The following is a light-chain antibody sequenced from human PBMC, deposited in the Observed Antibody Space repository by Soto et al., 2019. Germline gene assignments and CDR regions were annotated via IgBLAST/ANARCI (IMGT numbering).Light chain of an antibody. Sequence: QSALTQPASVSGSPGQSITISCTGTSSTVGGFNVVSWYQQHPGKAPKVIIYEGIKRPSGISNRFSGSNSGSTAPLTISGLQAEEEAAYYCCSYVGATNYVFGTGTKV. CDR1: SSTVGGFNV. J-gene: IGLJ1*01. CDR3: CSYVGATNYV. CDR2: EGI. V-gene: IGLV2-23*01.